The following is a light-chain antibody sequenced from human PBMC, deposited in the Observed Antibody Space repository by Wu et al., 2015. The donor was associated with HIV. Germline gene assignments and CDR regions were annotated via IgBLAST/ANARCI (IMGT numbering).Light chain of an antibody. CDR1: QSVTSY. V-gene: IGKV3-11*01. Sequence: EIVLTQSPATLSLSPGERATLSCRASQSVTSYLAWYQQKSGQAPRLLIHDASNRAADIPARFSGSGSGTDFTLTINTLEPEDFSFYYCQQHYAWPPTFGGGTEGADQ. CDR3: QQHYAWPPT. J-gene: IGKJ4*01. CDR2: DAS.